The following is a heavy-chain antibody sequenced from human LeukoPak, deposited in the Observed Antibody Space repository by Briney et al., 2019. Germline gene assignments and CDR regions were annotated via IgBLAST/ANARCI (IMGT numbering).Heavy chain of an antibody. V-gene: IGHV4-31*03. D-gene: IGHD6-13*01. Sequence: SETLSLTCSVSGGSVSSGISYWSWIRQHPGKGLEWIGYIYYSGSTYYNPSLKSRVTISVDTSKNQFSLKLSSVTAADTAVYYCARSIAAADYYFDYWGQGTLVTVSS. J-gene: IGHJ4*02. CDR3: ARSIAAADYYFDY. CDR1: GGSVSSGISY. CDR2: IYYSGST.